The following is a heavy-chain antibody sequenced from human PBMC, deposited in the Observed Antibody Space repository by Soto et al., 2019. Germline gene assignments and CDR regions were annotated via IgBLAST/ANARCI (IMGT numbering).Heavy chain of an antibody. CDR1: GYTFTSYY. V-gene: IGHV1-46*01. D-gene: IGHD5-18*01. CDR3: ARATVDTAMVTPKSYFDY. Sequence: QVQLVQSGAEVKKPGASVKVSCKASGYTFTSYYMHWVRQAPGQGLELLGIINPSGGSTSYVQKFQGGVTMTRDTPTSTVYMELSSLRSEYTAVYYCARATVDTAMVTPKSYFDYWGQGTLVTVSS. J-gene: IGHJ4*02. CDR2: INPSGGST.